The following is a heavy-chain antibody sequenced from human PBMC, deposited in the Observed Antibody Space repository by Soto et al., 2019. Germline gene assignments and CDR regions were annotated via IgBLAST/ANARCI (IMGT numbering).Heavy chain of an antibody. J-gene: IGHJ4*02. V-gene: IGHV3-30*18. CDR2: ISEDGSRK. D-gene: IGHD5-12*01. CDR3: AKVREDLVLLVALDS. CDR1: GFRFGAYA. Sequence: QVQLVESGGGVVQPGKSVRLSCAACGFRFGAYAMHWIRQAPGKGLEWVAVISEDGSRKYYRDSVKGRFTISRDNSKNTLFLQMDRLRLEDTAVYSCAKVREDLVLLVALDSWGQGTRVTVSS.